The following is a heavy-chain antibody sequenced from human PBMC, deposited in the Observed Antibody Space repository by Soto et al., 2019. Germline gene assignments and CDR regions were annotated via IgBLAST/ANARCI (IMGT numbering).Heavy chain of an antibody. CDR3: ARDGVATVADFDY. Sequence: QVQLVESGGGVVQPGRSLRLSCAASGFTFSSYGMHWVRQAPGKGLEWVAVIWYDGSNKYYADSVKGRFTISRDNSKNTLYRQMNSLRAEDTAVYYCARDGVATVADFDYWGQGTLVTVSS. CDR2: IWYDGSNK. V-gene: IGHV3-33*01. D-gene: IGHD4-17*01. J-gene: IGHJ4*02. CDR1: GFTFSSYG.